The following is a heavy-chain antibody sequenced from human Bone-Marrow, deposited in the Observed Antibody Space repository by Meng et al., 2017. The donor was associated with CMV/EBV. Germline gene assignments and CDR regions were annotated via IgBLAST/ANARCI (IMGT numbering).Heavy chain of an antibody. CDR2: INPNSGGT. V-gene: IGHV1-2*02. J-gene: IGHJ4*02. CDR3: ATYSSSWYPFDY. CDR1: GGTFSSYA. D-gene: IGHD6-13*01. Sequence: ASVKVSCKASGGTFSSYAISWVRQAPGQGLEWMGWINPNSGGTNYAQKFQGRVTMTRDTSISTAYMELSRLRSDDTAVYYCATYSSSWYPFDYWGQGTLVTVSS.